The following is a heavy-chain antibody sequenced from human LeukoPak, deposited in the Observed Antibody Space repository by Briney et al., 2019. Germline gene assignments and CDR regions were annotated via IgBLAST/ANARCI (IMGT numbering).Heavy chain of an antibody. CDR1: GFTFDDYG. D-gene: IGHD3-22*01. CDR3: ARGGGYYDSSGYHDAFDI. J-gene: IGHJ3*02. Sequence: PGGSLILSSAASGFTFDDYGMSWVRQAPGKGLEWVSGINWNGGSTGYADSVKGRFTISRDNAKNSLYLQMNSLRAEDTALYYCARGGGYYDSSGYHDAFDIWGQGPMVTVSS. CDR2: INWNGGST. V-gene: IGHV3-20*04.